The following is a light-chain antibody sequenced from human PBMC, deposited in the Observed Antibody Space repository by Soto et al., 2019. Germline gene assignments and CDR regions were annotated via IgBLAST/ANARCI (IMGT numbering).Light chain of an antibody. CDR2: DDS. CDR3: QRYNL. J-gene: IGKJ1*01. Sequence: IEMTQSPSTLSASIGDRVTITCRASQSISRWLAWYQQKPGKAPKVLIYDDSILARGVPSRFSGSGSGTEFTLTISSLQPDDFATYYCQRYNLFCQGTKVDIK. V-gene: IGKV1-5*01. CDR1: QSISRW.